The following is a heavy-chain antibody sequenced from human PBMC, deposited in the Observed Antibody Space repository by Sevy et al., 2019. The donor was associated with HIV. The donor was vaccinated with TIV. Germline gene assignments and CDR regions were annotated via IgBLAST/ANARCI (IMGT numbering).Heavy chain of an antibody. CDR1: GYTLTELS. V-gene: IGHV1-24*01. J-gene: IGHJ5*02. Sequence: GASVKVSCKVSGYTLTELSMHWVRQAPGKGLEWMGGFDPEDGETIYAQKFQGRVTMTEDTSTDTAYMELSSLRSEDTAVYYCATEEKIAAAGMKVGWFDPWGQGTLVTVSS. CDR2: FDPEDGET. D-gene: IGHD6-13*01. CDR3: ATEEKIAAAGMKVGWFDP.